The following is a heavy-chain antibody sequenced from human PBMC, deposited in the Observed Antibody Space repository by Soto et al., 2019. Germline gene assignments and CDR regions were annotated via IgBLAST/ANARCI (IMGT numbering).Heavy chain of an antibody. CDR2: IYSGGST. D-gene: IGHD6-6*01. Sequence: GGSLRLSCAASGFTVSSNYMSWVRQAPGKGLEWVSVIYSGGSTYYADSMKGRFTISRDNSKNTLYLQMNSLRAEDTAVYYCARDQASSSSFDYYYGMDVWGQGTTVTVSS. V-gene: IGHV3-53*01. CDR3: ARDQASSSSFDYYYGMDV. CDR1: GFTVSSNY. J-gene: IGHJ6*02.